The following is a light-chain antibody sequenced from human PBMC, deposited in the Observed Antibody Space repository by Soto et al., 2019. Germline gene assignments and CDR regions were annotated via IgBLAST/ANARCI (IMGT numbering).Light chain of an antibody. CDR3: QQYNSYLIT. J-gene: IGKJ5*01. CDR2: DAS. CDR1: QSISSW. V-gene: IGKV1-5*01. Sequence: DMQMTQSPSTRSASVGDKVTLTCMASQSISSWLAWYQQKPGKAPKLLISDASSLESGVPPRFSGSVSGSEFTLTISSLQPDDFATYYCQQYNSYLITFGQGTRLEIK.